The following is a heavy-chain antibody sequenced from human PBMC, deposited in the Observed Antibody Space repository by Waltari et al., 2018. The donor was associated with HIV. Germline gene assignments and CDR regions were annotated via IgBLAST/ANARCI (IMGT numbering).Heavy chain of an antibody. V-gene: IGHV3-33*01. Sequence: QVQLVESGGGVVQPGTSLTLSCAVSGFTSSTFAIHWVRQSPGKRLEWLAVFWSDGAEISYADSVKGRFTISKDSSQKTLYLHLTSLRAEDTALYYCARGYSSSRWIPLYHWGRGTLVTVSS. J-gene: IGHJ4*02. CDR2: FWSDGAEI. CDR1: GFTSSTFA. CDR3: ARGYSSSRWIPLYH. D-gene: IGHD6-6*01.